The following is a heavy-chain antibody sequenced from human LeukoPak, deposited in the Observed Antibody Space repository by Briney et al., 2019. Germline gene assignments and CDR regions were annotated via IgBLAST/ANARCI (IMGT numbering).Heavy chain of an antibody. D-gene: IGHD3-22*01. J-gene: IGHJ4*02. CDR2: IYSGGST. CDR1: GFTVSSNY. V-gene: IGHV3-66*02. Sequence: PGGSLRLSCAASGFTVSSNYMSWVRQAPGKGLEWVSVIYSGGSTYYADSVKGRFTISRDNSKNTLYLQMNSLRAEDTAVYHCARGSSGYYNYFDYWGQGTLVTVSS. CDR3: ARGSSGYYNYFDY.